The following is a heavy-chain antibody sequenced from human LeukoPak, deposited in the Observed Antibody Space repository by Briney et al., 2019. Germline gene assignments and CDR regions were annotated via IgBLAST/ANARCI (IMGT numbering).Heavy chain of an antibody. CDR3: ARVGRAGTTGGY. CDR2: IYHSGST. Sequence: SQTLSLTCTVSGGSISSGGYYWSWIRQPPGKGLEWIGYIYHSGSTYYNPSLKSRVTISVDRSKNQFSLKLSSVTAADTAVYYCARVGRAGTTGGYWGQGTLVTVSS. V-gene: IGHV4-30-2*01. CDR1: GGSISSGGYY. J-gene: IGHJ4*02. D-gene: IGHD1-1*01.